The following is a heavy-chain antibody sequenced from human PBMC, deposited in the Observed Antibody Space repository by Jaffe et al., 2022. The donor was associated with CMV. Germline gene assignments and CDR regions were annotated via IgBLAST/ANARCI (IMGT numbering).Heavy chain of an antibody. V-gene: IGHV4-59*01. Sequence: QVQLQESGPGLVKPSETLSLTCTVSGGSISSYYWSWIRQPPGKGLEWIGYIYYSGSTNYNPSLKSRVTISVDTSKNQFSLKLSSVTAADTAVYYCARGGLRPNPFDYWGQGTLVTVSS. J-gene: IGHJ4*02. CDR2: IYYSGST. D-gene: IGHD4-17*01. CDR3: ARGGLRPNPFDY. CDR1: GGSISSYY.